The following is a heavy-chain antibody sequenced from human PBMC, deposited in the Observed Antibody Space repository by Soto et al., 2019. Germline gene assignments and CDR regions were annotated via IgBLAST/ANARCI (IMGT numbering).Heavy chain of an antibody. Sequence: EGSLRLSCAASRFTFSDAWMSWVRQAPGKGLEWVGLIKKKTDGGTTDYAAPVKGRFTISRDDSKNAVYLQMSSPKTEDTAVYYCRTQWLDWGQGTLVTVSS. CDR1: RFTFSDAW. V-gene: IGHV3-15*01. CDR2: IKKKTDGGTT. D-gene: IGHD6-19*01. CDR3: RTQWLD. J-gene: IGHJ4*02.